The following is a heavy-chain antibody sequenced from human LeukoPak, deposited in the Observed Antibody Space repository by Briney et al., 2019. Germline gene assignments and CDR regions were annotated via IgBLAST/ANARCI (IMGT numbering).Heavy chain of an antibody. Sequence: GGSLRLSCAASGFIFSDYYMNWVRQAPGKGLEWVSSISSSSSYIYYADSVKGRFTISRDNAKNSLYLQMNSLRAEDTAVYYCARGVVRYFDYWGQGALVTVSS. V-gene: IGHV3-21*01. D-gene: IGHD3-9*01. CDR3: ARGVVRYFDY. CDR2: ISSSSSYI. J-gene: IGHJ4*02. CDR1: GFIFSDYY.